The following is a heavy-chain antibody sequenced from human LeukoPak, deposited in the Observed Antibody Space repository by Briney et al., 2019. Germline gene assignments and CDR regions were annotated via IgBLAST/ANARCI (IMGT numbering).Heavy chain of an antibody. Sequence: GGSLRLSCAASGFTFSSYGMHWDRQAPGKGLEWVAVISYDGSNKYYADSVKGRFTISRDNSKNTLYLQMNSLRAEDTAVYYCAKDLSIAAADAFDIWGQGTMVTVSS. CDR2: ISYDGSNK. V-gene: IGHV3-30*18. J-gene: IGHJ3*02. D-gene: IGHD6-13*01. CDR3: AKDLSIAAADAFDI. CDR1: GFTFSSYG.